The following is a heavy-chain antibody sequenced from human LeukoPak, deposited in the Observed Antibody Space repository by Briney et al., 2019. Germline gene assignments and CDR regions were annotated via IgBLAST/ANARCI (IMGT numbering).Heavy chain of an antibody. CDR3: ARQGAMVRGVSGIWFDP. V-gene: IGHV4-30-4*01. CDR1: GGSISSGDYY. CDR2: IYYSGST. D-gene: IGHD3-10*01. J-gene: IGHJ5*02. Sequence: SETLSLTCTVSGGSISSGDYYWSWIRQPPGKGLEWIGYIYYSGSTYYNPSLKSRVTLSVDTSKNQFSLKLSSVTAADTAVYYCARQGAMVRGVSGIWFDPWGQGTLVTVSS.